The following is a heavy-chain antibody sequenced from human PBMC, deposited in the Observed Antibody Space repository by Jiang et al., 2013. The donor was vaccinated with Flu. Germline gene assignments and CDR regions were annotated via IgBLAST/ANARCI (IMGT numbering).Heavy chain of an antibody. CDR1: GFPFGPYW. J-gene: IGHJ3*02. V-gene: IGHV3-74*01. Sequence: VQLVESGGGLVQPGGSLRLSCAASGFPFGPYWMHWVRQAPGQGLVWVSHIDGGGSTTRYTDSVKGRFTVSRDNAKNTLYLQMNSLSAEDTAVYYCARDRGLPDAFNIWGQGTMV. CDR3: ARDRGLPDAFNI. D-gene: IGHD3-10*01. CDR2: IDGGGSTT.